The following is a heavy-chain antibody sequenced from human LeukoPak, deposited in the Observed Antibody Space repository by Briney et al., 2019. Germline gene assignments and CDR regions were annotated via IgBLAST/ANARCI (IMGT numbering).Heavy chain of an antibody. CDR3: VRDFGSGYYLDY. CDR1: GFTFNSYG. D-gene: IGHD3-10*01. V-gene: IGHV3-33*01. CDR2: IWYDGSKK. J-gene: IGHJ4*02. Sequence: GGSLRLSCAASGFTFNSYGMHWVRQAPGKGLGWVALIWYDGSKKYYADSVKGRFTISRDNSKNTLYLQMSSLRAEDTAVLYCVRDFGSGYYLDYWGQGTLVTVSS.